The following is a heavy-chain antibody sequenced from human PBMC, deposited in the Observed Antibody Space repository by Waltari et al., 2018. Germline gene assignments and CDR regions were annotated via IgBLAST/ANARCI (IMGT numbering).Heavy chain of an antibody. Sequence: EVQLVESGGGLDKPGGSLRLSCAASGCTFSSHSMNWVRRAPGKGLEWVTYISSSSSYIYYADAVKSRFTITRDNAKNSLYLQMNSLRADDAAVYCCERGDSSSREYFQLWGQGTMVTVSS. CDR1: GCTFSSHS. J-gene: IGHJ1*01. CDR2: ISSSSSYI. V-gene: IGHV3-21*01. CDR3: ERGDSSSREYFQL. D-gene: IGHD6-6*01.